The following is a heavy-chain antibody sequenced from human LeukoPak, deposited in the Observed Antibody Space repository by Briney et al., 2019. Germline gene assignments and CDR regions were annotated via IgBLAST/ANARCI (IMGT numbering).Heavy chain of an antibody. V-gene: IGHV4-4*02. D-gene: IGHD6-19*01. CDR2: IYTSGST. CDR3: ARTSSSGLVGGYYFDY. J-gene: IGHJ4*02. CDR1: GGSISSSNW. Sequence: PSETLSLTCAVSGGSISSSNWWSWVRQPPGKGLEWIGRIYTSGSTNYNPSLKSRVTISVDTSKNQFSLKLSSVTAADTAVYYCARTSSSGLVGGYYFDYWGQGTLVTVSS.